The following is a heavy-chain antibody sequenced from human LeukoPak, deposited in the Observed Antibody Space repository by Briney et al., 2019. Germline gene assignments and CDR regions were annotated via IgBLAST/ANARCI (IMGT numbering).Heavy chain of an antibody. CDR1: GFTFSSYA. Sequence: PGGSLRLSCAASGFTFSSYAMHWVRQAPGKGPEWVAVISYDGSNKYYADSVKGRFTISRDNSKNTLYLQMNSLRAEDTAVYYCARGPMYYYGSGTYPMNYWGQGSLVTVSS. D-gene: IGHD3-10*01. J-gene: IGHJ4*02. CDR3: ARGPMYYYGSGTYPMNY. CDR2: ISYDGSNK. V-gene: IGHV3-30*04.